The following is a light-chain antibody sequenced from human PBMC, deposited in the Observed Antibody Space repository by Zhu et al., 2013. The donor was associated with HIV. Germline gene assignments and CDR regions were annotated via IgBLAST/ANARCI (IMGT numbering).Light chain of an antibody. CDR3: QQYNNWPPRLT. V-gene: IGKV3-20*01. CDR1: QGVAIDS. J-gene: IGKJ4*01. Sequence: DIVLTQSPGTLSLSPGDRATLSCRASQGVAIDSLAWYQQKPGQAPRLLIYGASSRASGIPDRFSGSGSGTDFTLSISRLESEDFAVYYCQQYNNWPPRLTFGGGTKVEIK. CDR2: GAS.